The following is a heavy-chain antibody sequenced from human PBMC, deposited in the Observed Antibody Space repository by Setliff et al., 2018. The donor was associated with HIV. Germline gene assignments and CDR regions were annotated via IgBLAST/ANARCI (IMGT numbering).Heavy chain of an antibody. CDR2: ISGGGGST. CDR3: ARRTSVGSLA. V-gene: IGHV3-23*01. J-gene: IGHJ5*01. D-gene: IGHD3-10*01. Sequence: PGGSLRLSCVASGFTFSTYAMNWVRQAPGKGLEWVSAISGGGGSTYYAAAVKGRFTISRDNSKNTLYLQMNSLRAEDTAVYYCARRTSVGSLAWGQGTLVTVSS. CDR1: GFTFSTYA.